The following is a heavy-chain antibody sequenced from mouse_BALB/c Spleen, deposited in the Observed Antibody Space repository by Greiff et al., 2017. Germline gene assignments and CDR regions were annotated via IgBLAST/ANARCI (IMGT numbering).Heavy chain of an antibody. J-gene: IGHJ4*01. V-gene: IGHV5-6-5*01. Sequence: EVKLVESGGGLVKPGGSLKLSCAASGFTFSSYAMSWVRQTPEKRLEWVASISSGGSTYYPDSVKGRFTISRDNARNILYLQMSSLRSEDTAMYYCARERGYYYAMDYWGQGTSVTVSS. CDR3: ARERGYYYAMDY. CDR1: GFTFSSYA. CDR2: ISSGGST.